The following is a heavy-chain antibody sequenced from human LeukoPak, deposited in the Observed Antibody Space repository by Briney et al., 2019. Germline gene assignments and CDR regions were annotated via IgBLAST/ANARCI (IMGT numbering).Heavy chain of an antibody. CDR3: ARDNPPDY. CDR1: GFTFSTYW. V-gene: IGHV3-7*03. Sequence: GGSLRLSCSASGFTFSTYWMSWVRQAPGKGLEWVANIKQDGSEKSYVESVRGRFTISRDNAKNSLYLQLNSLRAEDTALYYCARDNPPDYWGQGTLVTVSS. J-gene: IGHJ4*02. CDR2: IKQDGSEK.